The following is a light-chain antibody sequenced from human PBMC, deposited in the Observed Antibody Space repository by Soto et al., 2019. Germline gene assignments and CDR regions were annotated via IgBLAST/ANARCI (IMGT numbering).Light chain of an antibody. Sequence: QLVLTQPPSASGSPGQSVTISCSGTSSDVGGYNYVSWYQHYPGKAPKLMIYEVTKRPSGVPDRFSGSKSGNTASLTVSGLQAEDEAYYFCNSYTTSNTLVFGTGTKVTVL. J-gene: IGLJ1*01. V-gene: IGLV2-8*01. CDR1: SSDVGGYNY. CDR2: EVT. CDR3: NSYTTSNTLV.